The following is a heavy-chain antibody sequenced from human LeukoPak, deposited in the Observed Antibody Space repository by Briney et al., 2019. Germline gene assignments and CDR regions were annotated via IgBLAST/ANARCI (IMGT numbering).Heavy chain of an antibody. J-gene: IGHJ4*02. V-gene: IGHV3-64*04. CDR2: IRSNGGST. CDR1: GFTFSCYA. CDR3: ARDPYSEGANFDF. Sequence: GGSLRLSCSASGFTFSCYAMHWVRQAPGKGLEYVSAIRSNGGSTYYADSVKGRFTISRDNAKNSVYLQMSSLRVEDTAVYFCARDPYSEGANFDFWGQGTLVTVSS. D-gene: IGHD1-26*01.